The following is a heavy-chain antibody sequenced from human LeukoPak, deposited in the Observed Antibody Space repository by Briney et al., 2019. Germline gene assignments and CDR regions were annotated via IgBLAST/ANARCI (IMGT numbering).Heavy chain of an antibody. CDR3: VSVTTVVEDYYYMDV. J-gene: IGHJ6*03. CDR2: ISWDGGST. CDR1: GFTFDDYA. V-gene: IGHV3-43D*03. D-gene: IGHD4-23*01. Sequence: GGSLRLSCAASGFTFDDYAMHWVRQAPGKGLEWVSLISWDGGSTYYADSVKGRFTISRDNAKNSLYLQMNSLRAEDTAFYYCVSVTTVVEDYYYMDVWGKGTTVTVSS.